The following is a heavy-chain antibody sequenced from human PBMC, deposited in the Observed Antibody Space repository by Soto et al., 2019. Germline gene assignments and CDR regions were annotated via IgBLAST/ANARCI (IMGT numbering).Heavy chain of an antibody. CDR2: IYYSGST. D-gene: IGHD6-13*01. V-gene: IGHV4-39*07. J-gene: IGHJ6*02. CDR3: ARGRLSGYSSSWYAFYYGMDV. Sequence: SETLSLTCTVSGGSISSSSYYWGWIRQPPGKGLEWIGSIYYSGSTYYNPSLKSRVTISVDTSKNQFSLKLSSVTAADTAVYYCARGRLSGYSSSWYAFYYGMDVWGQGTSVT. CDR1: GGSISSSSYY.